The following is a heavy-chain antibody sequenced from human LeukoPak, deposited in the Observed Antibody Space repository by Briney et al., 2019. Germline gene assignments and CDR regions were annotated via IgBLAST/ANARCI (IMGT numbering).Heavy chain of an antibody. CDR2: IYYSGST. Sequence: SETLSLTCTVSGGSISSSSYYWGWIRQPPGKGLEWIGSIYYSGSTYYNPSLKSRVTISVDTSKNQFSLKLSSVTAADTAVYYCARGELRSYFDYWGQGTLVTVSS. CDR3: ARGELRSYFDY. D-gene: IGHD3-16*01. J-gene: IGHJ4*02. CDR1: GGSISSSSYY. V-gene: IGHV4-39*01.